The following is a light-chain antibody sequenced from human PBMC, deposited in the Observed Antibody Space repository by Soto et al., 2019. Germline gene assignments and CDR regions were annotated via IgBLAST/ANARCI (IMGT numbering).Light chain of an antibody. CDR3: QKYGSSRT. V-gene: IGKV3-15*01. J-gene: IGKJ1*01. Sequence: EIVMTQSPATLSVSPGERATLSCRASQSISSNLAWYQQKPGQAPRLLMFRTSSRATGFPARFSGSGSGTEFNLTISRLAPEDFAVYYCQKYGSSRTFGQGPKVDIK. CDR2: RTS. CDR1: QSISSN.